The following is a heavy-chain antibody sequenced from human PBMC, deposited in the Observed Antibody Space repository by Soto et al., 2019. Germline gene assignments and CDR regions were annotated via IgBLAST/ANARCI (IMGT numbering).Heavy chain of an antibody. CDR2: ISPIFGTP. CDR1: GGTFSSYT. J-gene: IGHJ4*02. CDR3: ARVVVGSRLSLDY. V-gene: IGHV1-69*01. D-gene: IGHD1-26*01. Sequence: QVQLVKSGAEVKKPGSSVTVSCKASGGTFSSYTISRVRQAPGQGLEWMAGISPIFGTPIYAQKFQDRVTITADDSTMTAYMEINRLTSEDTAVYYCARVVVGSRLSLDYWGQGTLVTISS.